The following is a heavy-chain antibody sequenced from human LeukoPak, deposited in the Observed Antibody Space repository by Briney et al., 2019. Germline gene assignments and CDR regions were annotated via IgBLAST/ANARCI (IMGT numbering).Heavy chain of an antibody. CDR3: AKDPFVEMATYYFDY. CDR1: GFTFSSYA. J-gene: IGHJ4*02. Sequence: PGGSLRLSCAASGFTFSSYAMHWVRQAPGKGLEWVAVISYDGSNKYYADSVKGRFTISRDNSKNTLYLQMNSLRAEDTAVYYCAKDPFVEMATYYFDYWGQGTLVTVSS. D-gene: IGHD5-24*01. V-gene: IGHV3-30-3*01. CDR2: ISYDGSNK.